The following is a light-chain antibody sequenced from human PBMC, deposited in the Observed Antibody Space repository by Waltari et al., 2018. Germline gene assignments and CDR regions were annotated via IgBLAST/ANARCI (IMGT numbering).Light chain of an antibody. CDR2: DAS. Sequence: EIMLTQSPGTLSLSPGERATLPCRASQSISKYLAWYQPKPGQPPRLLLYDASSRATGIPDRFSGSGSGTDFSLTISRLEPEDFAVYYCQKYGTLPATFGQGTKVEIK. CDR3: QKYGTLPAT. V-gene: IGKV3-20*01. J-gene: IGKJ1*01. CDR1: QSISKY.